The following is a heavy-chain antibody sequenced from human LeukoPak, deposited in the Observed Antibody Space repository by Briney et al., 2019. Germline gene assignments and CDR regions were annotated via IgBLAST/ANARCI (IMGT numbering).Heavy chain of an antibody. CDR1: GGSISSGGYY. J-gene: IGHJ4*02. Sequence: SETLSLTCTVSGGSISSGGYYWSWIRQHPGKGLEWIGYIYYSGSTYYNPSLKSRVTISVDTSKNQFSLKLSSVTAADTAVYYCARVAPYWITGTTSLFDSWGQGTLVTVSS. V-gene: IGHV4-31*03. CDR2: IYYSGST. CDR3: ARVAPYWITGTTSLFDS. D-gene: IGHD1-20*01.